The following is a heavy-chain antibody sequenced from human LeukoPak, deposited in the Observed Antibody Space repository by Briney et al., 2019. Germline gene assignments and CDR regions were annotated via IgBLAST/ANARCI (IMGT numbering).Heavy chain of an antibody. CDR3: ARDWHHSDSRDFAFDI. J-gene: IGHJ3*02. CDR1: GFTFSSYG. D-gene: IGHD3-22*01. CDR2: ISYDGSNK. V-gene: IGHV3-30*03. Sequence: GGSLRLSCAASGFTFSSYGMHWVRQAPGKGLEWVAVISYDGSNKYYADSVKGRFTISRDNSKNTLYLQMNSLRAEDTAVYHCARDWHHSDSRDFAFDIWGQGTKVTVSS.